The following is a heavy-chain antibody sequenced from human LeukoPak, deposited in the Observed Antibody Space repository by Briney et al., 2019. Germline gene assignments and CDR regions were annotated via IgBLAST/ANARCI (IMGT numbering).Heavy chain of an antibody. CDR2: INHSGST. J-gene: IGHJ4*02. V-gene: IGHV4-34*01. CDR1: GGSFSGNY. CDR3: ATTPREYSSTWYYFDY. Sequence: SETLSLTCAVYGGSFSGNYWSWIRQSPGKGLEWIGSINHSGSTYYNPSLKSRVTMSVDTSKKQFSLNLSSVTAADTAVYYCATTPREYSSTWYYFDYWGQGILVTVSS. D-gene: IGHD6-13*01.